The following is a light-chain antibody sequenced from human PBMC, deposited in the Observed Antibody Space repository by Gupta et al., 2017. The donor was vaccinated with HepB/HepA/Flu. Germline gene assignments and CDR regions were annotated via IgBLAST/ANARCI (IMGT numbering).Light chain of an antibody. CDR1: SSNHGNHN. V-gene: IGLV1-47*02. J-gene: IGLJ1*01. CDR2: NHN. CDR3: VGWDDSLSGYV. Sequence: QPVLTQPPSASVTPGQRVTISCSGSSSNHGNHNAYWYQQLPGMAPTLLICNHNQRPSGVPDRFSGPKSETTASLAISGLRAEDEADYYCVGWDDSLSGYVFGAGTKVTVL.